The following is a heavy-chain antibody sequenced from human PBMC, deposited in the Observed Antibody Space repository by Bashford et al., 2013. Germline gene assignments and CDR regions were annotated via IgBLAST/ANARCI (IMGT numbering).Heavy chain of an antibody. CDR1: GYSFSTYS. V-gene: IGHV1-18*01. D-gene: IGHD6-6*01. J-gene: IGHJ6*01. CDR2: ITAYTGYX. Sequence: ASVKVSCKASGYSFSTYSIAWVRQAPGQGLEWMGWITAYTGYXNYAQKFQGRVTMTTDTSTTTAYMELRSLRSADTAVYYCAIATIVGRQEGYFYYALDVVGPKGPRSPSPQ. CDR3: AIATIVGRQEGYFYYALDV.